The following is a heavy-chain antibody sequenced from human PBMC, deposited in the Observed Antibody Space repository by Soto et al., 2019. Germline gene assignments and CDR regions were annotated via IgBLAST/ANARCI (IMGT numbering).Heavy chain of an antibody. J-gene: IGHJ4*02. CDR3: ARLRADCSGDTCYSYYFDY. Sequence: GDSLKIACECSGYSFASHWIGWVRQMPGRGLEWMGIIYPSDSDTRYSPSFQGQVTISADKSITTAYVQWSSLKASDTAMYYCARLRADCSGDTCYSYYFDYWGQGTLVTVS. V-gene: IGHV5-51*01. CDR1: GYSFASHW. D-gene: IGHD2-15*01. CDR2: IYPSDSDT.